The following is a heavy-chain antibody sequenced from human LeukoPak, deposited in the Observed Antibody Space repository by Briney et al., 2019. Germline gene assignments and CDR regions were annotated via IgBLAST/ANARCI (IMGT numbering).Heavy chain of an antibody. V-gene: IGHV3-7*01. CDR3: ARDDGTLPYYYMDV. CDR2: IKQDGSEK. CDR1: GFTFSSYW. J-gene: IGHJ6*03. Sequence: PGGSLRLSCAASGFTFSSYWMNWVRQAPGKGPEWVANIKQDGSEKYYVDSVKGRFTISRDNAKNSLYLQMNSLRAEDTAVYYCARDDGTLPYYYMDVWGKGTTVTVSS.